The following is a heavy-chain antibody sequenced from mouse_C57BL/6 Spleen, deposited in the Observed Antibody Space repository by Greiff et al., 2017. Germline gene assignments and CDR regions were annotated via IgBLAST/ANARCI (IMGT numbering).Heavy chain of an antibody. V-gene: IGHV1-52*01. CDR3: ASIYDGYNYFDY. D-gene: IGHD2-3*01. CDR2: IDPSDSET. Sequence: QVQLKQPGAELVRPGSSVKLSCKASGYTFTSYWMHWVKQRPIQGLEWIGNIDPSDSETHYNQKFKDKATLTVDKSSSTAYMQLSSLTSEDSAVYYCASIYDGYNYFDYWGQGTTLTVSS. J-gene: IGHJ2*01. CDR1: GYTFTSYW.